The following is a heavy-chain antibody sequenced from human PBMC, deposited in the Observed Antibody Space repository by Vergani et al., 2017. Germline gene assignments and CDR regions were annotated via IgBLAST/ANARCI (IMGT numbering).Heavy chain of an antibody. D-gene: IGHD3-22*01. CDR3: ARDGTRSSGYRLGY. CDR2: IRYDGSNK. V-gene: IGHV3-30*02. J-gene: IGHJ4*02. CDR1: GFTFSSYG. Sequence: QVQLVESGGGLVQPGGSLRLSCAASGFTFSSYGMHWVRQAPGKGLEWVAFIRYDGSNKYYADSVKGRFTISRDNSKNTLYLQMNSLRAEDTAVYYCARDGTRSSGYRLGYWGQGTLVTVSS.